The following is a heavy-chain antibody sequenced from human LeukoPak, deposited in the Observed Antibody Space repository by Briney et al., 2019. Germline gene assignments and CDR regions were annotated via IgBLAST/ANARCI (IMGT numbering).Heavy chain of an antibody. CDR1: GYSISSGYY. V-gene: IGHV4-38-2*01. J-gene: IGHJ4*02. CDR3: ASLDWSHPLGY. Sequence: PSETLSLTCAVSGYSISSGYYWGWIRQPPGKGLEWIGSIYHSGSAYYNPSLKSRVTISVDTSKNQFSLKLSSVTAADTAVYYCASLDWSHPLGYWGQGTLVTVSS. D-gene: IGHD3/OR15-3a*01. CDR2: IYHSGSA.